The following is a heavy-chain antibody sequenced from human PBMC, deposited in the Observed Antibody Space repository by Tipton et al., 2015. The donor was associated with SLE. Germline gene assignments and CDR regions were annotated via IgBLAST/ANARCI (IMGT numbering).Heavy chain of an antibody. J-gene: IGHJ3*02. CDR1: GGSISSSSYY. D-gene: IGHD3-10*01. V-gene: IGHV4-39*07. CDR2: FYYSGTT. CDR3: ARDRGSGSYYTHDAFDI. Sequence: TLSLTCTVSGGSISSSSYYWGWIRQPPGKGLEWIGSFYYSGTTYYNPTLKSRVTISVDTSKNQFSLKLSSVTAADTAVYYCARDRGSGSYYTHDAFDIWCQGTMVTVSS.